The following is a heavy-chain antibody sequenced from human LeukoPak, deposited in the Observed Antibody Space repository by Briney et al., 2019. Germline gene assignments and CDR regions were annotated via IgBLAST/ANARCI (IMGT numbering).Heavy chain of an antibody. J-gene: IGHJ3*02. Sequence: SETLSLTCTVSGGSISSGDYYWSWIRQPPGKGLEWIRYIYYSGSTYYNPSLKSRVTISVDTSKNQFSLKLSSVTAADTAVYYCATTRATVVTEMAFDIWGQGTMVTVSS. CDR2: IYYSGST. CDR3: ATTRATVVTEMAFDI. V-gene: IGHV4-30-4*08. CDR1: GGSISSGDYY. D-gene: IGHD4-23*01.